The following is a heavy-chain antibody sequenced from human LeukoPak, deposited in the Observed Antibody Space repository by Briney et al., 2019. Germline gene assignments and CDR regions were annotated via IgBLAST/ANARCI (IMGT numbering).Heavy chain of an antibody. CDR3: ARYSSSWYEQYYYYYMDV. CDR1: GYTFTSYD. CDR2: MNPNSGNT. V-gene: IGHV1-8*01. Sequence: GASVKVSCKASGYTFTSYDINWVLQATGQGLEWMGWMNPNSGNTGYAQKFQGRVTMTRNTSISTAYMELSSLRSEDTAVYYCARYSSSWYEQYYYYYMDVWGKGTTVTISS. D-gene: IGHD6-13*01. J-gene: IGHJ6*03.